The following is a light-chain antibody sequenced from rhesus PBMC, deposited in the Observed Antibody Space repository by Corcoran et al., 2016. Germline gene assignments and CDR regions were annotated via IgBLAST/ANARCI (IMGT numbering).Light chain of an antibody. CDR1: QGISNN. CDR2: YAS. CDR3: QHGYGTPLT. Sequence: DIQMTQSPSSLSASVGDTVTITCRASQGISNNLAWYQQKPGKVPKLLIYYASTLQRGVPSRFRGSGSVTDFTLTISSLQPEDFATYYCQHGYGTPLTFGGGTKVEIK. V-gene: IGKV1S15*01. J-gene: IGKJ4*01.